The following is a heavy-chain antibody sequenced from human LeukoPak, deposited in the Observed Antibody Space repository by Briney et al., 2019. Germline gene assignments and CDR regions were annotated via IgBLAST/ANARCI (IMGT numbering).Heavy chain of an antibody. CDR2: INPNSGGT. V-gene: IGHV1-2*02. CDR1: GYTFTGYY. J-gene: IGHJ5*02. D-gene: IGHD3-3*01. Sequence: ASVKVCCKASGYTFTGYYMHWVRQAPGQGLEWMGWINPNSGGTNYAQKFQGRVTMTRDTSISTAYMELSRLRSDDTAVYYCARSRITIFGVVKSRFDPWGQGTLVTVSS. CDR3: ARSRITIFGVVKSRFDP.